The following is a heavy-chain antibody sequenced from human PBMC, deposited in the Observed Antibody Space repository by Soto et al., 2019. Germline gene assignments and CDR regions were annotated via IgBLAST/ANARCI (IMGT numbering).Heavy chain of an antibody. J-gene: IGHJ6*02. CDR3: ARDGSSGWSYYYYGMDV. V-gene: IGHV3-30-3*01. Sequence: GGSLRLSCAASGFTFSSYAMHWVRQAPGKGLEWVAVISYDGSNKYYADSVKGRFTISRDNSKNTLYLQMNSLRAEDTAVYYCARDGSSGWSYYYYGMDVWGQGTTVTVSS. D-gene: IGHD6-19*01. CDR1: GFTFSSYA. CDR2: ISYDGSNK.